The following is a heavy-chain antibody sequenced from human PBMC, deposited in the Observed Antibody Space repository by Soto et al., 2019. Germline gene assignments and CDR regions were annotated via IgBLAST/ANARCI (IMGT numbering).Heavy chain of an antibody. J-gene: IGHJ5*02. D-gene: IGHD2-2*01. CDR2: RYDDGIX. CDR1: CGSIRSISYY. CDR3: ARVPDR. Sequence: SETRSLTCTVSCGSIRSISYYWGWIRQPPGKWLEWIVSRYDDGIXXYNPSLKXXVTISGDTSKXQFSLXRRSVTAADTAVYYCARVPDRWCQGTLVTVSS. V-gene: IGHV4-39*01.